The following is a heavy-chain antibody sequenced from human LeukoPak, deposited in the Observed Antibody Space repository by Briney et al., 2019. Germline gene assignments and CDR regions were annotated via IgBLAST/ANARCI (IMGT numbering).Heavy chain of an antibody. V-gene: IGHV4-39*01. CDR2: INHSGST. D-gene: IGHD6-13*01. CDR3: ARHAGFTDAFDI. J-gene: IGHJ3*02. Sequence: SETLSLTCTVSGGSISSSSFYWSWIRQPPGKGLEWIGEINHSGSTNYNQSLKSRVTISVDTSKNQFSLKLSSVTAADTAVYYCARHAGFTDAFDIWGQGTMVTVSS. CDR1: GGSISSSSFY.